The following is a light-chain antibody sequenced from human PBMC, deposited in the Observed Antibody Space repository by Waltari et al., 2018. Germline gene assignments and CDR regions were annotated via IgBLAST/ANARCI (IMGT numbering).Light chain of an antibody. CDR1: SSDVGAYHY. CDR3: CSHGGSNTFYI. Sequence: QSALTQPPSASGSPGQSVTISCTGTSSDVGAYHYVSWYQQYPGKAPKLIIYEVTNRPPGDPDGFSGSKSGNPASLTVSGLQADDEADYYCCSHGGSNTFYIFGTGTTVTVL. J-gene: IGLJ1*01. V-gene: IGLV2-8*01. CDR2: EVT.